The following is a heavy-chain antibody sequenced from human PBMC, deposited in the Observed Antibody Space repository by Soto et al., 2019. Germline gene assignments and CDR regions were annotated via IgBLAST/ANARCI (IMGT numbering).Heavy chain of an antibody. CDR1: GFTFGIYS. J-gene: IGHJ5*02. V-gene: IGHV3-48*02. Sequence: EVQLVESGGGLVQRGGSLRLSCAASGFTFGIYSMNWVRQAPGKGLEWISYINGSSSTMYYADSVKGRFIISRDNADNALYLQMNSLGDADTAVYYCARGDRFRCSGDRCFCDGLFLSWGQGTLVTVSS. CDR2: INGSSSTM. D-gene: IGHD2-15*01. CDR3: ARGDRFRCSGDRCFCDGLFLS.